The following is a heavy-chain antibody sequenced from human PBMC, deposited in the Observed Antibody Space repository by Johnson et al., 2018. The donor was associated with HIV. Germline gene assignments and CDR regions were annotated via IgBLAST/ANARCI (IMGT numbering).Heavy chain of an antibody. D-gene: IGHD1-26*01. J-gene: IGHJ3*02. CDR2: INWTGDNT. CDR3: ARGGMRGELGAFDI. CDR1: GFTFDDYD. Sequence: EVQLVESGGGVARPGGSLRLSCAASGFTFDDYDMNWVRQAPGKGLEWVSGINWTGDNTGYGDSVKGRFTIFRDNAKNSLYLQMNRLRAEDTALYYCARGGMRGELGAFDIWGQGTMVTVSS. V-gene: IGHV3-20*04.